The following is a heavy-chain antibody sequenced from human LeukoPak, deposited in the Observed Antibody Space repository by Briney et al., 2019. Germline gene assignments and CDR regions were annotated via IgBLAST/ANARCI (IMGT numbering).Heavy chain of an antibody. V-gene: IGHV1-8*01. J-gene: IGHJ4*02. CDR1: GYTFTSYD. CDR2: MNPNSGNT. Sequence: ASVKVSCKASGYTFTSYDINWVRQAAGQGLEGMGWMNPNSGNTDYAQKFQGRVTMTRNTSISTAYMELSSLRSEDTTVYYCARELVTVTTHYWGQGTLVTVSS. CDR3: ARELVTVTTHY. D-gene: IGHD4-17*01.